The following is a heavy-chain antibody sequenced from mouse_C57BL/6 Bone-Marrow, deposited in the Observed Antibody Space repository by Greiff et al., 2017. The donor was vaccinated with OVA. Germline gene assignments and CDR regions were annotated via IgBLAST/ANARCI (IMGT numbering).Heavy chain of an antibody. CDR3: ARRRDFYDGYYVRYFDV. CDR2: IHPNSGST. D-gene: IGHD2-3*01. J-gene: IGHJ1*03. CDR1: GYTFTSYW. V-gene: IGHV1-64*01. Sequence: QVQLQQPGAELVKPGASVKLSCKASGYTFTSYWMHWVKQRPGQGLEWIGVIHPNSGSTNYNEKFKSKATLTVDKSSSTAYMQLSSLTSEDTAVYDCARRRDFYDGYYVRYFDVWGTGTTVTVSS.